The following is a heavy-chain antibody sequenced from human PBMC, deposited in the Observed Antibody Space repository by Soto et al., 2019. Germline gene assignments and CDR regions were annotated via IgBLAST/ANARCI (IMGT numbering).Heavy chain of an antibody. D-gene: IGHD4-17*01. Sequence: GGSLRLSCAASGFMFSKFGMSWVRQAPGKGLEWVSALSGSGAKTYYANTVQGRFTISRDNFRNTLFLQMNSLRAEDTAVYFCAKDHGDYALDYWGRGTLVTVSS. CDR1: GFMFSKFG. CDR3: AKDHGDYALDY. J-gene: IGHJ4*02. V-gene: IGHV3-23*01. CDR2: LSGSGAKT.